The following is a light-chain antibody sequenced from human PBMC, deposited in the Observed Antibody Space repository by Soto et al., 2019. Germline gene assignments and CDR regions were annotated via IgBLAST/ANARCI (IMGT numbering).Light chain of an antibody. Sequence: QAVVPQEPSLTVSPGGTVTLTCGSSTGPVTSGHSPYWCRQKPGQAPRTVIYATSNRHSWTPARFSGSLLGGKAALTLSGAHPEDEAEYYCLLSYSDVRVFVGGTKLTVL. CDR3: LLSYSDVRV. CDR2: ATS. V-gene: IGLV7-46*01. J-gene: IGLJ3*02. CDR1: TGPVTSGHS.